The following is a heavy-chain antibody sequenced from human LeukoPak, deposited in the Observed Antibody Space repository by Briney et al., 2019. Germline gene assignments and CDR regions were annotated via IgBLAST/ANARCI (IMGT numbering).Heavy chain of an antibody. CDR1: GFTFSSHG. V-gene: IGHV3-33*01. CDR2: IWYDGSKR. Sequence: PGGFLRLSCAASGFTFSSHGMHWVRQAPGKGLEWVAVIWYDGSKRYYADSVKGRFTISRDDSKNTLYLQMNSLRDEDTAVYYCARDPASSFDYWGQGTLVTVSS. J-gene: IGHJ4*02. CDR3: ARDPASSFDY.